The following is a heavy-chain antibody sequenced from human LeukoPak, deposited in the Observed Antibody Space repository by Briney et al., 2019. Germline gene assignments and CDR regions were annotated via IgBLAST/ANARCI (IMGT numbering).Heavy chain of an antibody. Sequence: GSLRLSCAASGFTFSSYSMNWVRQPPGKGLEWIGEINQSGSTNYSPSLKSRVTISIDTSKNQFSLKLPSVTAADTAVYFCARRRARLRRDFWFDPWGQGTLVTVSS. CDR2: INQSGST. J-gene: IGHJ5*02. D-gene: IGHD3-3*01. CDR1: GFTFSSYS. CDR3: ARRRARLRRDFWFDP. V-gene: IGHV4-34*01.